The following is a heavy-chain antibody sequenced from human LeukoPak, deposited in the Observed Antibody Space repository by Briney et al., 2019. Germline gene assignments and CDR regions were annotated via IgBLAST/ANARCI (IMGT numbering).Heavy chain of an antibody. CDR3: AKGPYSSSNYYFDY. J-gene: IGHJ4*02. CDR1: GFTFRRYT. D-gene: IGHD6-6*01. V-gene: IGHV3-48*01. CDR2: IGSDNTTI. Sequence: PGGSLRLSCAASGFTFRRYTLNWVRQASGKGLEWISYIGSDNTTIDYADSVKGRFTISRDNSKNTLFLQMNSLRAEDTALYYCAKGPYSSSNYYFDYWGQGTLVTVSS.